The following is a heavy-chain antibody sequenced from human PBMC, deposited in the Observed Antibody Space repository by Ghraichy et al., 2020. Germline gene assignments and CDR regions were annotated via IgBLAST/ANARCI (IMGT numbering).Heavy chain of an antibody. CDR3: TTGVSGYYSFDI. V-gene: IGHV1-24*01. CDR1: GSNLSDMA. CDR2: FDPDDDQR. D-gene: IGHD5-12*01. J-gene: IGHJ3*02. Sequence: ASVKVSCKVCGSNLSDMAMHWVRQAPGQGLQWMGGFDPDDDQRVYAQEFQGRVTLTEDTSTDTAYLELSDVRSDDTAVYYCTTGVSGYYSFDIWGQGTMVIVSS.